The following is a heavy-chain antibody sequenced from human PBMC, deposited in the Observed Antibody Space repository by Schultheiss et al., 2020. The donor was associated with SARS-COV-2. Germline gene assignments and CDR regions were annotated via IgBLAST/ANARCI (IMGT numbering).Heavy chain of an antibody. CDR3: TILRYSSSPDY. CDR1: EVTFSDTW. CDR2: IRSKANSYAT. V-gene: IGHV3-73*01. J-gene: IGHJ4*02. Sequence: GGSLRLSCAASEVTFSDTWMSWVRQASGKGLEWVGRIRSKANSYATAYAASVKGRFTISRDDSKNTAYLQMNSLKTEDTAVYYCTILRYSSSPDYWGQGTLVTVSS. D-gene: IGHD6-13*01.